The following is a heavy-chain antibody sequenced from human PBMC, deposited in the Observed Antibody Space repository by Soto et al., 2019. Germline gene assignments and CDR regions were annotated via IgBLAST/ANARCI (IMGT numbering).Heavy chain of an antibody. V-gene: IGHV1-8*01. J-gene: IGHJ4*02. CDR3: AIAPAAGGANYFDY. Sequence: PSVKVSCKASGYTFPNYDINWVRQAPGQGLEWMGWMNPNSGNTGYARNTQKFQGRITVTRDTSINTAFLDLSSLSSEDTAVYYCAIAPAAGGANYFDYWGQGTQGTVSS. D-gene: IGHD2-15*01. CDR1: GYTFPNYD. CDR2: MNPNSGNT.